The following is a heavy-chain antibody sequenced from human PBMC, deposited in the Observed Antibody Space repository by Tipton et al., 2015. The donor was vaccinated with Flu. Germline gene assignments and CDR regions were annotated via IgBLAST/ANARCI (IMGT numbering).Heavy chain of an antibody. CDR3: ARERGSGPQNSPAIYYYYYGMDV. V-gene: IGHV4-4*07. J-gene: IGHJ6*02. D-gene: IGHD4-23*01. Sequence: TLSLTCTVSGGSISSCYWSWIQQPAGKGLEWIGRIYTSGSTNYNPSLKSRVTMSVDTSKNQFSLKLSSVTAADTAVYYCARERGSGPQNSPAIYYYYYGMDVWGQGTTVTVSS. CDR1: GGSISSCY. CDR2: IYTSGST.